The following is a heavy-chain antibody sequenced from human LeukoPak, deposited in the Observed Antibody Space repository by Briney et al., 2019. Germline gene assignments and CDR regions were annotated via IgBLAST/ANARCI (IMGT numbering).Heavy chain of an antibody. CDR3: ARVTSRWELLRPDY. V-gene: IGHV1-2*02. Sequence: ASVKVSCKASGYTFTGYYMHWVRQAPGQGLEWMGWINPNSGGTNYAQKFQGRVTMTRDTSISTAYMELSRLRSDDTAVYHCARVTSRWELLRPDYWGQGTLVTVSS. J-gene: IGHJ4*02. CDR2: INPNSGGT. CDR1: GYTFTGYY. D-gene: IGHD1-26*01.